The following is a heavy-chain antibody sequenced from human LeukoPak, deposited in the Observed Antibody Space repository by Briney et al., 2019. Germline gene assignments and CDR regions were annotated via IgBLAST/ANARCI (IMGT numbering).Heavy chain of an antibody. CDR2: IYYSGST. V-gene: IGHV4-39*01. CDR1: GGSISSSNYY. D-gene: IGHD1-26*01. CDR3: ARLDGGATWPLDS. Sequence: PSETLSLTCTVSGGSISSSNYYWGWVRQPPGGGLEWIGRIYYSGSTYYNPSFKSRFTMSVDRSKNQFSLNLSSVTAAETAVFYCARLDGGATWPLDSWGQGTLVTVSS. J-gene: IGHJ4*02.